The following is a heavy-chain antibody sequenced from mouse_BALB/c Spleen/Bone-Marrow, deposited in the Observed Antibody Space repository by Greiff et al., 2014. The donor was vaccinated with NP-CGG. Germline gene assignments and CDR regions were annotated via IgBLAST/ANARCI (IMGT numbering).Heavy chain of an antibody. D-gene: IGHD2-4*01. CDR2: ISNGGGST. CDR1: GFTFSDYY. Sequence: DVMLVEPGGGLVQPGGSLKLSCATSGFTFSDYYMYWVRQTPEKRLEWVAYISNGGGSTYYPDTVKGRFTISRDNAKNTLYLQMSRLKSEDTAMYYCVRPTIYYDYDGYAMDYWGQGTSVTVSS. V-gene: IGHV5-12*02. J-gene: IGHJ4*01. CDR3: VRPTIYYDYDGYAMDY.